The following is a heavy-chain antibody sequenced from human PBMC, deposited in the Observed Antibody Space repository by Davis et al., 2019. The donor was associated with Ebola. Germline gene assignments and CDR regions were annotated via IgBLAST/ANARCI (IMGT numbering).Heavy chain of an antibody. CDR3: ARHGGGYSGYVDAFDI. Sequence: SETLSLTCTVSGGSVSSGSYYWSWIRQPPGKGLEWIGYIYYSGSTYYNPSLKSRVTISVDTSKNQFSLKLSSVTAADTAVYYCARHGGGYSGYVDAFDIWGQGTMVTVSS. CDR2: IYYSGST. J-gene: IGHJ3*02. V-gene: IGHV4-39*01. CDR1: GGSVSSGSYY. D-gene: IGHD5-12*01.